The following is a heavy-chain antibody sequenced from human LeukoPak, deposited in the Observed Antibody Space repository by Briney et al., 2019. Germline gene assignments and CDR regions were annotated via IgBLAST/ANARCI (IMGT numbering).Heavy chain of an antibody. CDR3: AKDQSSGNYKTFDY. Sequence: PGGSLRLSCAASGFTFSSYSMMWVRQAPGKGLEWVSYISSSSTTIYYADSVKGRFTISRDNAKNSVYLQMNSLRAEDTAVYYCAKDQSSGNYKTFDYWGQGTLVTVSS. CDR2: ISSSSTTI. D-gene: IGHD3-22*01. CDR1: GFTFSSYS. J-gene: IGHJ4*02. V-gene: IGHV3-48*01.